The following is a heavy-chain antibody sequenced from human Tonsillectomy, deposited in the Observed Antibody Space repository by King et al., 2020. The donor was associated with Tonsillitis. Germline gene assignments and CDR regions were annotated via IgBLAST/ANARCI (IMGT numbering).Heavy chain of an antibody. D-gene: IGHD5-12*01. CDR2: ISYSSGYI. CDR3: ARDQDSGYVN. V-gene: IGHV3-21*01. J-gene: IGHJ4*02. CDR1: GFTFSSYN. Sequence: VQLVESGGGLVKPGGSLRLSCAASGFTFSSYNMNWVRQAPGKGLDWVSSISYSSGYIIYADSVKGRFTISRDNAKNSLYLQMNSLRAEDTAVYYCARDQDSGYVNWGQGTLVTVSS.